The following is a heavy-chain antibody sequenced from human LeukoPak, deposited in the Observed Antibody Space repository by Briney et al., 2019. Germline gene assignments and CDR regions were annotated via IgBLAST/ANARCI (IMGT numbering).Heavy chain of an antibody. V-gene: IGHV3-48*03. Sequence: GGSLRLSCAASGFTFSSYEMNWVRQAPGKGLEWVSYISSSGSTVYYADSVKGRFTISRDNAKNSLYLQMNSLRAEDTAVYYCAKALNRNTYYYDSSGYWPEFDYWGQGTLVTVSS. D-gene: IGHD3-22*01. CDR3: AKALNRNTYYYDSSGYWPEFDY. CDR2: ISSSGSTV. J-gene: IGHJ4*02. CDR1: GFTFSSYE.